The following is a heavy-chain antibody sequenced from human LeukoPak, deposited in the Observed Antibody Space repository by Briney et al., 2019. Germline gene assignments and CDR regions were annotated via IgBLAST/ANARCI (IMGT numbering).Heavy chain of an antibody. V-gene: IGHV4-4*02. D-gene: IGHD4/OR15-4a*01. CDR3: AAIMTMPFDY. CDR1: GGSISSSNW. J-gene: IGHJ4*02. CDR2: IYHVGST. Sequence: SETLSLTCAVSGGSISSSNWWSWVRQPPGKGLEWIGEIYHVGSTNYNPSLKSRVTISVDKSKNQFSLRLNSVTAADTAVYYCAAIMTMPFDYWGQGTLVTVSS.